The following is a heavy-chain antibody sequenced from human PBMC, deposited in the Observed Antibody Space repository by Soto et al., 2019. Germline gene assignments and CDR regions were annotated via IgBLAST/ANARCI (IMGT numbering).Heavy chain of an antibody. CDR2: IIPVSGAA. J-gene: IGHJ4*02. CDR3: ATALGCRSTSCTLDY. D-gene: IGHD2-2*01. Sequence: QVQLVQSGAEVKKPGSPVKVSCKASGGTFGSYAFSWVRQAPGQGLEWMGGIIPVSGAAHYAQKFQGRVTITADESTSTAYMELSSLSSQDTAVYYCATALGCRSTSCTLDYWGQGTRVIVSS. V-gene: IGHV1-69*01. CDR1: GGTFGSYA.